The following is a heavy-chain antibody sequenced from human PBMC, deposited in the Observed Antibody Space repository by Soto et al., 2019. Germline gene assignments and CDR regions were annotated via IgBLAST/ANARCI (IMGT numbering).Heavy chain of an antibody. D-gene: IGHD1-1*01. CDR2: IYYSGST. Sequence: LYFTCTVSGSSISGNSYYWGWFRQPPGKGLEWIGSIYYSGSTYYNPSLKSRVTISVDTSKNQFSLKLSSVTAADTAVYYCARPMTGKLKNWFDPWGQGTLVTVSS. CDR1: GSSISGNSYY. CDR3: ARPMTGKLKNWFDP. V-gene: IGHV4-39*01. J-gene: IGHJ5*02.